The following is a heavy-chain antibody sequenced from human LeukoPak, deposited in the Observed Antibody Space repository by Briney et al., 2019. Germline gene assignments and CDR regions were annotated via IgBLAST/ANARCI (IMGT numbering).Heavy chain of an antibody. Sequence: LDTLSLTCTVSGGSIRSSSYYWRWIRQPPGKGLEWSGSIYYSGSTYYNPSLKSRVTISVDTSKNQFSLKLSSVTAADTAVYYCARYIVVVVAATDAFDIWGQGTMVTVSS. CDR2: IYYSGST. J-gene: IGHJ3*02. V-gene: IGHV4-39*01. CDR1: GGSIRSSSYY. CDR3: ARYIVVVVAATDAFDI. D-gene: IGHD2-15*01.